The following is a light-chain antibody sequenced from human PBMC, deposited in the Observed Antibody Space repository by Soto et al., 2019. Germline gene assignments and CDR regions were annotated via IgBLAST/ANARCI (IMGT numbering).Light chain of an antibody. CDR3: SSTYV. CDR2: HVS. CDR1: SSDVGGYNY. Sequence: QSALTQPASVSGSPGQSINISCTGTSSDVGGYNYVSWYQQHPAKVPKLMIYHVSNRPSGVSDRFSGSKSGNTASLTISGLQAEDEGDYTTSSTYVFGTGTKVTVL. V-gene: IGLV2-14*01. J-gene: IGLJ1*01.